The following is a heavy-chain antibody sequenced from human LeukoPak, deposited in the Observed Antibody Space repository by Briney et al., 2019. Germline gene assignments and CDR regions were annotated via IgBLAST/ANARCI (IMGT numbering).Heavy chain of an antibody. V-gene: IGHV4-34*01. CDR1: GGSLSGYY. CDR2: ISHSGST. J-gene: IGHJ2*01. CDR3: AAPQRETVRYFDL. D-gene: IGHD6-25*01. Sequence: SETLSLTCAVYGGSLSGYYWSWIRQSPGKGLEWIGEISHSGSTNYSPSLKSRVTISVDTSKNQFSLSLTSVTAADTAVYYCAAPQRETVRYFDLWGRGTLVTVPS.